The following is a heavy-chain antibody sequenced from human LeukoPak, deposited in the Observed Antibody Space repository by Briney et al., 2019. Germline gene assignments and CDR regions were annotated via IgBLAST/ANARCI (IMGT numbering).Heavy chain of an antibody. J-gene: IGHJ5*02. Sequence: ASVKVSCKVSGYTFTGYYMHWVRQAPGQGLEWMGWINPNSGGTNYAQKFQGRVTMTRDTSISTAYMELSRLRSDDTAVYYCARLVPAAIIPNWFDPWGQGTLVTVSS. D-gene: IGHD2-2*01. V-gene: IGHV1-2*02. CDR2: INPNSGGT. CDR1: GYTFTGYY. CDR3: ARLVPAAIIPNWFDP.